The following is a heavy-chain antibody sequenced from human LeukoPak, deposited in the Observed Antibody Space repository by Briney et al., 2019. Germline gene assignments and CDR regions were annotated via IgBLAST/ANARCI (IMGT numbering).Heavy chain of an antibody. CDR2: INPNSGGT. CDR1: GYTFTGYY. D-gene: IGHD2-2*01. Sequence: KPGASVKVSCKASGYTFTGYYMHWVRQAPGQGLEWMGWINPNSGGTNYAQKFQGRVTMTRDTSISTAYMELSRLRSDDTAVYYCAAFERECSSTSCYPESWFAPWGQGSLATVSS. J-gene: IGHJ5*02. CDR3: AAFERECSSTSCYPESWFAP. V-gene: IGHV1-2*02.